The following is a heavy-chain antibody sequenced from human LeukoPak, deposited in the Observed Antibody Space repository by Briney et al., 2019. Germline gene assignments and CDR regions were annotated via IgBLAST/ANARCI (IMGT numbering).Heavy chain of an antibody. CDR3: AKEARAVAGNFDY. J-gene: IGHJ4*02. Sequence: GGSLRLSCAASGFTFGSYWMHWVRQAPGKGLVWVSRINSDGSSTNYADSVKGRFTISRDNAKNTLYLQMNSLRAEDTAVYYCAKEARAVAGNFDYWGQGTLVTVSS. D-gene: IGHD6-19*01. CDR1: GFTFGSYW. CDR2: INSDGSST. V-gene: IGHV3-74*01.